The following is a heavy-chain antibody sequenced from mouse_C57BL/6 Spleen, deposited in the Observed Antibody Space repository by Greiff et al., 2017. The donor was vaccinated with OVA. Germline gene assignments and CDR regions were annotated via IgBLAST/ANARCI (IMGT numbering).Heavy chain of an antibody. CDR2: INPNNGGT. CDR1: GYTFTDYN. CDR3: GTYYGSSYGAMDY. J-gene: IGHJ4*01. D-gene: IGHD1-1*01. Sequence: VQLQQSGPELVKPGASVKMSCKASGYTFTDYNMHWVKQSHGKSLEWIGYINPNNGGTSYNQKFKGKATLTVNKSSSTAYMELRSLTSEDSAVYYCGTYYGSSYGAMDYWGQGTSVTVSS. V-gene: IGHV1-22*01.